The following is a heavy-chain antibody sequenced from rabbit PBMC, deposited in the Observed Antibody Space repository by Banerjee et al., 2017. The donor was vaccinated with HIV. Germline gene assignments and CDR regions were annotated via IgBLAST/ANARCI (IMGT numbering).Heavy chain of an antibody. Sequence: QSLEESGGDLVKPGASLTLTCTASGFSFSSNYYMCWVRQAPGKGLELIACIWTSSGITYYASWAKGRITISKTSSTTVTLQMASLTAADTATYFCAGGGAYGSSGLGLWGPGTLVTVS. CDR2: IWTSSGIT. CDR1: GFSFSSNYY. V-gene: IGHV1S40*01. J-gene: IGHJ6*01. D-gene: IGHD1-1*01. CDR3: AGGGAYGSSGLGL.